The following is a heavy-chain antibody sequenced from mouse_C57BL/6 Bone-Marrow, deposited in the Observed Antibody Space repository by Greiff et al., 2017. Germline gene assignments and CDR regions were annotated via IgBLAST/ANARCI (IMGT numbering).Heavy chain of an antibody. CDR1: GFTFSSYA. V-gene: IGHV5S21*01. Sequence: EVMLVESGEGLVKPGGSLKLSCAASGFTFSSYAMSWVRQTPEKRLEWVAYISSGGDYIYYADTVKGRFTISRDNARNTLYLQMRSLKSEDTAMYYCSRGAMVPWFDYWGQGTLVTVSA. D-gene: IGHD2-2*01. J-gene: IGHJ3*01. CDR2: ISSGGDYI. CDR3: SRGAMVPWFDY.